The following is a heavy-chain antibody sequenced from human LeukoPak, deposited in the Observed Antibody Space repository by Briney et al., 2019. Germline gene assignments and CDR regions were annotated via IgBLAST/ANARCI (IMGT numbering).Heavy chain of an antibody. D-gene: IGHD3-10*01. CDR2: ISYDGSNK. CDR3: AKSMVRGVRYYYYDMGV. J-gene: IGHJ6*02. CDR1: GFTFSSYG. Sequence: GGSLRLSCAASGFTFSSYGMHWVRQAPGKGLEWVAVISYDGSNKYYADSVKGRFTISRDNSMNTLYLQMNSLRAEDTAVYYCAKSMVRGVRYYYYDMGVWGQGTTVTVSS. V-gene: IGHV3-30*18.